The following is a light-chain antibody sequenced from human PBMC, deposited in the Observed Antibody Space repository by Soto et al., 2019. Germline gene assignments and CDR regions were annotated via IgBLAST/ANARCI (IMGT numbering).Light chain of an antibody. Sequence: SVLTQPASVSGSPGQSITISCTGASGDFGGYNYVSWYQQHPGKAPQLLTYGVTNRPSGVSNRFSGSKSGNTASLTISGLQADDEAEYYCNSYTNSNTLPVFGTGTKVTVL. V-gene: IGLV2-14*03. CDR3: NSYTNSNTLPV. J-gene: IGLJ1*01. CDR2: GVT. CDR1: SGDFGGYNY.